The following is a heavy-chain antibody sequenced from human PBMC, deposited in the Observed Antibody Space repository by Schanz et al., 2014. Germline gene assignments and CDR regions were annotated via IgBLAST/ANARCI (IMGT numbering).Heavy chain of an antibody. D-gene: IGHD6-19*01. Sequence: EVQLAESGGGLVQPGGSLRLSCAASTFTFSSDWMSWVRQAPGKGLEWVANIKEDGSVKDYVDSVKGRFTMSRDNAKNSVFLQMNSLRAEDTAVYYCAASSGWHPSTDYWGQGTLVTVSS. CDR2: IKEDGSVK. J-gene: IGHJ4*02. V-gene: IGHV3-7*05. CDR1: TFTFSSDW. CDR3: AASSGWHPSTDY.